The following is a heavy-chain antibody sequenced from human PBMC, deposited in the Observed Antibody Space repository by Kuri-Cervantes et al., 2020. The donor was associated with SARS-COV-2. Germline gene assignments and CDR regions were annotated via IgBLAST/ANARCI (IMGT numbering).Heavy chain of an antibody. CDR2: ITPLNGNT. D-gene: IGHD1-26*01. V-gene: IGHV1-45*02. CDR1: GDSFTYRL. CDR3: ARSGSGAISREDSAVDI. J-gene: IGHJ3*02. Sequence: AVKVSCKASGDSFTYRLLHWVRQAPGQVPEWMGWITPLNGNTKYAQKFQDRLTITRDRPMNTAYMELSSLRYEDTAMYYCARSGSGAISREDSAVDIWGQGRMVTVSS.